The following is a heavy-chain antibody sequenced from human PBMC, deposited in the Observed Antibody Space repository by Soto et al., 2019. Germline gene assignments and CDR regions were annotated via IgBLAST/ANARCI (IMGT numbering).Heavy chain of an antibody. V-gene: IGHV3-21*05. CDR1: GFTFSSYS. CDR2: ISSSSSYI. J-gene: IGHJ6*02. CDR3: ARPRLRLGVYYGMDV. Sequence: PGGSLRLSCAAPGFTFSSYSMNWVRQAPGKGLEWVSYISSSSSYIYYADSVKGRFTISRDNAKNSLYLQMNSLRAEDTAVYYCARPRLRLGVYYGMDVWGQGTTVTVSS. D-gene: IGHD3-16*01.